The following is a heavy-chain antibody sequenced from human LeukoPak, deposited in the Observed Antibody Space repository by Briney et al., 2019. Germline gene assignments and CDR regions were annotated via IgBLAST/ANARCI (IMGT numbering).Heavy chain of an antibody. V-gene: IGHV4-31*03. Sequence: PSETLSLTCTVSGGSISSGGYSWSWIRQHPGKGLEWIGYIYYSGSTYYNPSLKSRVTISVDTSKNQFSLKLSSVTAADTAVYYCARGAGENGDRLDYWGQGTLVTVSS. D-gene: IGHD4-17*01. CDR2: IYYSGST. CDR3: ARGAGENGDRLDY. CDR1: GGSISSGGYS. J-gene: IGHJ4*02.